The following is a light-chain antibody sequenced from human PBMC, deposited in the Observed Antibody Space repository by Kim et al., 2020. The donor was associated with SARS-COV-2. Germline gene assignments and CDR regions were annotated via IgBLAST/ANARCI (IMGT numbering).Light chain of an antibody. CDR2: GKN. V-gene: IGLV3-19*01. CDR3: NSRDSNDNVV. Sequence: VALGQAVRITCQGDSLRSYYATWYQQKPGQAPILVNYGKNNRPSGIPDRFSGSSSGNAASLTITGTQAGDEADYYCNSRDSNDNVVFGGGTKLTVL. CDR1: SLRSYY. J-gene: IGLJ2*01.